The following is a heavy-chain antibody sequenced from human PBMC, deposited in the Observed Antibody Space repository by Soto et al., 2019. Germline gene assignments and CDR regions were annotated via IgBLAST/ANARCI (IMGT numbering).Heavy chain of an antibody. Sequence: EVQLVESGGGLVQPGRSLRLSCAASGFTFDDYAMHWVRQAPGKGLEWVSGISWNSGSIGYADSVKGRFTISRDNAKNSLYLQMNSLRAEDTALYYCAKDRGLYSYGQDAFDIWGQGTMVTVSS. CDR3: AKDRGLYSYGQDAFDI. CDR2: ISWNSGSI. CDR1: GFTFDDYA. J-gene: IGHJ3*02. D-gene: IGHD5-18*01. V-gene: IGHV3-9*01.